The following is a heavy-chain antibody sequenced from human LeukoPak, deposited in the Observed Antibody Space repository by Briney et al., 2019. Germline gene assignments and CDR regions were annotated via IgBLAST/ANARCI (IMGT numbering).Heavy chain of an antibody. CDR1: GFTFSSYA. D-gene: IGHD6-13*01. CDR3: TRDRYSSSWYRYYYYYYYMDV. J-gene: IGHJ6*03. V-gene: IGHV3-49*04. Sequence: LTGTSLRLSCAASGFTFSSYAIHWVRQAPGKGLEWVGFIRSKAYGGTTEYAASVKGRFTISRDDSKSIAYLQMNSLKTEDTAVYYCTRDRYSSSWYRYYYYYYYMDVWGKGTTVTISS. CDR2: IRSKAYGGTT.